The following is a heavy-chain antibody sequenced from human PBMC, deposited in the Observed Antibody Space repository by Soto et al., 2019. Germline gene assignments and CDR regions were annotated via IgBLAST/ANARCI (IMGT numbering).Heavy chain of an antibody. Sequence: GSLRLSCAAPGFTSSSYSMNWVRQAPGKGLEWVSSISSSSSYIYYADSVKGRFTISRDNAKNSLYLQMNSLRAEDTAVYYCARDVRSGGYDFWSGYGMDVWGQGTTVTVSS. V-gene: IGHV3-21*01. CDR2: ISSSSSYI. D-gene: IGHD3-3*01. CDR3: ARDVRSGGYDFWSGYGMDV. J-gene: IGHJ6*02. CDR1: GFTSSSYS.